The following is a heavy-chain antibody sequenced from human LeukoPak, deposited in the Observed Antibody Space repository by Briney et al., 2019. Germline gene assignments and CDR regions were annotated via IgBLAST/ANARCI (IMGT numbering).Heavy chain of an antibody. D-gene: IGHD6-19*01. CDR2: ISYDGSNK. Sequence: GRSLRLSCAASGFTFSSYGMHWVRQAPGKGLEWVAVISYDGSNKYFADSVKGRFTISRDNSKKTLFLQLNSLRAEDTAVYYCAKDARRTNGWYYFDYWGQGTLVTVSS. J-gene: IGHJ4*02. CDR1: GFTFSSYG. V-gene: IGHV3-30*18. CDR3: AKDARRTNGWYYFDY.